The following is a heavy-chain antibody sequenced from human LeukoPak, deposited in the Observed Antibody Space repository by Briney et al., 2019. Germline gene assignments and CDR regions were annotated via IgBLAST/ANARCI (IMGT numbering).Heavy chain of an antibody. CDR1: GFTFSNYA. CDR2: ISGNADDT. V-gene: IGHV3-23*01. J-gene: IGHJ4*02. CDR3: AKREGYGSIDY. D-gene: IGHD3-16*01. Sequence: GGSLRLSCAASGFTFSNYAMSWVRQAPGQGLEWVPGISGNADDTDYADSVKGRFTISRDNSETTLYLQMNSLRAEDTAVYYCAKREGYGSIDYWGQGTLVTVSS.